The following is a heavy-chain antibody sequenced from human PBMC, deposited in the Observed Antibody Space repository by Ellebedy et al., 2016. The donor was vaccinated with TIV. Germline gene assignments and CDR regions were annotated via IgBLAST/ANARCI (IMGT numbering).Heavy chain of an antibody. CDR1: GFSLSTSGMC. V-gene: IGHV2-70*01. D-gene: IGHD4-17*01. J-gene: IGHJ4*02. CDR2: IDWADGK. CDR3: ARMTYGDFGGDLGF. Sequence: SGPTLVKPTQTLTLTCIFSGFSLSTSGMCVTWIRQPPGKALEWLALIDWADGKYYSTSLKTRLSISKDTSKNQVVLTMTNMNPVDTATYYCARMTYGDFGGDLGFWGQGTLVTVSS.